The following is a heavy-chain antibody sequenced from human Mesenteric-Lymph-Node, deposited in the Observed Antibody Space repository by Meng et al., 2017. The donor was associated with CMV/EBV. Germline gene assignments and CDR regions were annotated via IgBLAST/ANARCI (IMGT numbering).Heavy chain of an antibody. CDR2: IYYSGST. CDR1: GASIRSCTTY. Sequence: CTVSGASIRSCTTYWRWIRQHPGKGLEWIGYIYYSGSTYYNPSLKSRVTISVDTSKNQFSLKLSSVTAADTAVYYCARDLDRNWFDPWSQGTLVTVSS. CDR3: ARDLDRNWFDP. J-gene: IGHJ5*02. V-gene: IGHV4-31*03.